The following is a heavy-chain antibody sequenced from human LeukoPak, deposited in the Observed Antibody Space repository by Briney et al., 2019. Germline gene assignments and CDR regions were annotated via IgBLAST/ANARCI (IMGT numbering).Heavy chain of an antibody. Sequence: GGSLRLSCAASGFTFSSYGMHWVRQAPGKGLEWVAFIRYDGSNKYYADSVKGRFTISRDNSKNTLYLQMNSLRAEDTAVYYCAKDLGSGYYNEAFDIWGQGTMVTVSS. J-gene: IGHJ3*02. CDR1: GFTFSSYG. V-gene: IGHV3-30*02. D-gene: IGHD3-22*01. CDR2: IRYDGSNK. CDR3: AKDLGSGYYNEAFDI.